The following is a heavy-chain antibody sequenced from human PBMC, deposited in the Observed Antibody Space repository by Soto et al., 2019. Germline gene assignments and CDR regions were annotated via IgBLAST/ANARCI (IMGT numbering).Heavy chain of an antibody. J-gene: IGHJ4*02. CDR2: IYYSGTT. CDR3: ARTTAVPNTLRWRYYFDY. V-gene: IGHV4-61*01. Sequence: QVQLQESGPGLLKPSETLSLTCSVSGGSVSDKTYYWSWIRQPPGKELEWIGYIYYSGTTNYNPSLKSRVTISVDTSKNQFSLRLSSMTAADTALYYCARTTAVPNTLRWRYYFDYWGQGTLVTVSS. D-gene: IGHD4-17*01. CDR1: GGSVSDKTYY.